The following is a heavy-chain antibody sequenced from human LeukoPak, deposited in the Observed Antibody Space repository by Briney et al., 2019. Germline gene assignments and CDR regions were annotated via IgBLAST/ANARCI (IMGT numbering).Heavy chain of an antibody. D-gene: IGHD6-13*01. CDR3: ARDHSSSSTDY. Sequence: HTGGSLRLSCAASGFTFSSYAMHWVRQAPGKGLEWVAVISYDGSNKYYADSVKGRFTISRDNSKNTLYLQMNSLRAEDTAVYYCARDHSSSSTDYWGQGTLVTVSS. CDR1: GFTFSSYA. CDR2: ISYDGSNK. J-gene: IGHJ4*02. V-gene: IGHV3-30-3*01.